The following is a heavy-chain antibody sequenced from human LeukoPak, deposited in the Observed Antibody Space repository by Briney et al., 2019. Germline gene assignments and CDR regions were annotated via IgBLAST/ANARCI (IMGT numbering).Heavy chain of an antibody. Sequence: TSETLSLTCTVSGGSISNYYWSWIRQPAGKGLEWIGRVYISGSTNNNPSLKSRVTMSVDTSKNQFSLRLSSVTAADTAVYYCARGLIFNNWFDPWGQGTLVTVSS. V-gene: IGHV4-4*07. D-gene: IGHD3-16*01. CDR2: VYISGST. CDR3: ARGLIFNNWFDP. CDR1: GGSISNYY. J-gene: IGHJ5*02.